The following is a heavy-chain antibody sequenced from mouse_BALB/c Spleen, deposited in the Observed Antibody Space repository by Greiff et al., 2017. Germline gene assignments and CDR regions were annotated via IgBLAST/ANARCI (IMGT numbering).Heavy chain of an antibody. CDR1: GYTFTDYA. CDR3: ARGCNSAMDY. CDR2: ISTYSCNT. Sequence: VQLQQSGPELVRPGVSVKISCKGSGYTFTDYAMHWVKQSHAKSLEWIGVISTYSCNTNYNQKFKGKATMTVDKSSSTAYMELARWTSEDSAIYYCARGCNSAMDYWGQGTSVTVSS. V-gene: IGHV1-67*01. J-gene: IGHJ4*01.